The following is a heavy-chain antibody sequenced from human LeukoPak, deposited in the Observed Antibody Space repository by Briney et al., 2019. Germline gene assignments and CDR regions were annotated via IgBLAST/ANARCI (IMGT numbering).Heavy chain of an antibody. Sequence: PSETLSLTCTVSGGSISSSSYYWGWIRQPPGKGLEWIGSIYYSGSTYYNPSLKSRVTISVDTSKNQFSLKLSSVTAADTAVYYCARDSPFGGYYFDYWGQGTLVTVSS. J-gene: IGHJ4*02. CDR3: ARDSPFGGYYFDY. CDR1: GGSISSSSYY. CDR2: IYYSGST. V-gene: IGHV4-39*07. D-gene: IGHD3-10*01.